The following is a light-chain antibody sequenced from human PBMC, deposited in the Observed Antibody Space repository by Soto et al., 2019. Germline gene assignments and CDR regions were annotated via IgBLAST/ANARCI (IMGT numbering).Light chain of an antibody. CDR1: SGYSNYK. J-gene: IGLJ2*01. CDR2: VGTGGIVG. CDR3: GTDHGSGSYFVVV. Sequence: QSVLTQPPSASASLGASVTLTCTLSSGYSNYKVDWYQQRPGKGPRFVMRVGTGGIVGSKGDGIPDRFSVLASGLNRYLTIKNIQEEDESDYHCGTDHGSGSYFVVVFGGGTKVTVL. V-gene: IGLV9-49*01.